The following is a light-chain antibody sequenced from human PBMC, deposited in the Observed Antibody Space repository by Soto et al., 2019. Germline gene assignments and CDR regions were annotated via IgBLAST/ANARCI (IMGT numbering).Light chain of an antibody. CDR1: NSDIGGYNS. V-gene: IGLV2-14*03. Sequence: QSVLTQPASMSGSPGQSITITCTGTNSDIGGYNSVSWYQQHPGMAPQLIMYDVSYRPSGISSRFSGSKSGNTASLTISGLQAADEADYYCASFTTNSARVFGGGTKLTVL. CDR2: DVS. CDR3: ASFTTNSARV. J-gene: IGLJ2*01.